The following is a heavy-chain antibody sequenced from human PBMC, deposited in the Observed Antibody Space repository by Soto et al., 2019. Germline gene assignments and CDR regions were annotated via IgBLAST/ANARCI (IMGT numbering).Heavy chain of an antibody. CDR3: GINGDSSDYRGWFDP. CDR2: IYSGGTT. CDR1: GFTVSSNY. J-gene: IGHJ5*02. V-gene: IGHV3-66*01. D-gene: IGHD3-22*01. Sequence: EVQLVESGGGLVQPGGSLRLSCAASGFTVSSNYMSWVRQAPGTGLEWVSVIYSGGTTYYADSVKGRFTISRDNSKNTLYLQMNSRRAEDTAGYYCGINGDSSDYRGWFDPWGQGTLVTVSS.